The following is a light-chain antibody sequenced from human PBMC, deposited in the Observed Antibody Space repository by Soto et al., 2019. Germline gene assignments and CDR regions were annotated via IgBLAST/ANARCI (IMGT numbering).Light chain of an antibody. J-gene: IGLJ1*01. V-gene: IGLV1-44*01. CDR2: THS. Sequence: QSVLTQPPSASGTPGQRVTISCSGSTSNIGSNTVNWYQQLPGTAPKLLIYTHSQRPSGFPDRFSGSTSGTSASLAISGLQSDDEADSYCAAWDDSLNTYVFGTGTKLTVL. CDR3: AAWDDSLNTYV. CDR1: TSNIGSNT.